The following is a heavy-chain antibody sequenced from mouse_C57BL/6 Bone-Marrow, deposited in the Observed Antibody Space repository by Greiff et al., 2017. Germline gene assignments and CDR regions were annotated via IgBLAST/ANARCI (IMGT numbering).Heavy chain of an antibody. D-gene: IGHD1-1*01. V-gene: IGHV2-5*01. CDR3: AKKSGITTVHRDY. CDR1: GFSLTSYG. J-gene: IGHJ4*01. CDR2: IWRGGST. Sequence: QVQLQQSGPGLVQPSQSLSITCTVSGFSLTSYGVHWVRQSPGKGLEWLGVIWRGGSTDNNAAFMSRMGLTKDNSKCHVFFKMHRLQADEDAIKYYAKKSGITTVHRDYGGQGTSVTVSS.